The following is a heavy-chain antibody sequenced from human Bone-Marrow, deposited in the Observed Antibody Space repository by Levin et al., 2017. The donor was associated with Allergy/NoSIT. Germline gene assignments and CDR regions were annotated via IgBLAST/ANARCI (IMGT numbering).Heavy chain of an antibody. CDR2: IYYAGNT. CDR1: GGSISNYF. CDR3: VREAGSGTRPDKKWFDP. D-gene: IGHD1-26*01. Sequence: SETLSLTCTVSGGSISNYFWSWVRQPPGKGLEWIGYIYYAGNTNYNPSLKGRVTISLDASKSQFSLQLTSVTAADTAAYYCVREAGSGTRPDKKWFDPWGQGTLVTVSS. V-gene: IGHV4-59*01. J-gene: IGHJ5*02.